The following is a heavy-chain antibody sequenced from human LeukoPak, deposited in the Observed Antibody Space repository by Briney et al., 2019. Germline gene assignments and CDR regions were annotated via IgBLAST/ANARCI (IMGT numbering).Heavy chain of an antibody. D-gene: IGHD2-2*01. CDR1: GFTFSSYG. Sequence: GGSLRLSCAASGFTFSSYGMHWVRQAPRKGLEWVAVISYDGSDKYYVDSVKGRFTISRDNSKNTLYLQMNSLRAEDTAVYYCARVGGYCSTTTCHPIDYWGQGTLVTVSS. CDR3: ARVGGYCSTTTCHPIDY. J-gene: IGHJ4*02. CDR2: ISYDGSDK. V-gene: IGHV3-30*03.